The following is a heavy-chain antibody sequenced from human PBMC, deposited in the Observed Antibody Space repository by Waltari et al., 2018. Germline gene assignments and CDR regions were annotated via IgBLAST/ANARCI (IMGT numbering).Heavy chain of an antibody. CDR2: INACNGNT. CDR1: GYTFTSYA. J-gene: IGHJ6*02. D-gene: IGHD4-17*01. CDR3: ARDDGDYGQYYYYGMDV. V-gene: IGHV1-3*01. Sequence: QVQLVQSGAEVKKPGASVKVSCKASGYTFTSYAMHWVRQAPGQRLEWMGWINACNGNTKYSQKFQGRVTITRDTSASTAYMELSSLRSEDTAVYYCARDDGDYGQYYYYGMDVWGQGTTVTVSS.